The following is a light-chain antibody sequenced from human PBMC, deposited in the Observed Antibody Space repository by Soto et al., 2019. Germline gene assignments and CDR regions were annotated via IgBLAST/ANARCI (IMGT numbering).Light chain of an antibody. J-gene: IGKJ5*01. CDR1: QSVSSSY. CDR2: GAS. CDR3: QQYHGWPIT. Sequence: ESVLTQSPGTLSLSPGERATLSCRASQSVSSSYLAWYQQKPGQAPRLLIYGASSRATGIPDRFSGSGSGTDFTLTISRLEPEDFAVYYCQQYHGWPITFGQGTRLEIK. V-gene: IGKV3-20*01.